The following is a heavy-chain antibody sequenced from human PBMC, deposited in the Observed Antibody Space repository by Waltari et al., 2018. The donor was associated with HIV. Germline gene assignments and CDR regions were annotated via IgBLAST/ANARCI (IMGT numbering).Heavy chain of an antibody. V-gene: IGHV1-46*03. CDR3: ARQWWSEGAFDI. CDR2: VNPGSGNT. J-gene: IGHJ3*02. Sequence: QVQLVQSGAEVTKPGTSVKVSCKASGYTFIANYIHWVRQAPGQGLEWMGVVNPGSGNTNYAQKFQGRLTMTRDTSTSTVYMELSSLRSEDTAIYYCARQWWSEGAFDIWGQGTTVTVSS. D-gene: IGHD2-15*01. CDR1: GYTFIANY.